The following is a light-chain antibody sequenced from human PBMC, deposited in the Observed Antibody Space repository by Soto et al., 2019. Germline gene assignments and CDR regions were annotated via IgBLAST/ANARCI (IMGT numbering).Light chain of an antibody. V-gene: IGLV2-23*01. CDR1: SSHVGSYNL. J-gene: IGLJ2*01. Sequence: QSALTQPASVSRSPGQSITISCTGTSSHVGSYNLVSWYQQHPGKAPKLMIYEGSKRPSGVSNRFSGSKSGNTASLTISGLQAEDEADYYCCSYAGSSTFHVVFGGGTKLTVL. CDR3: CSYAGSSTFHVV. CDR2: EGS.